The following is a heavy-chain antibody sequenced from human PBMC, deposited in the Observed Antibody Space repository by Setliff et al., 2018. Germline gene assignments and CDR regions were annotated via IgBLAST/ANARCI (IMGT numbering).Heavy chain of an antibody. CDR2: ITHSGWDT. J-gene: IGHJ4*02. Sequence: GESLKISCAASGFTFWSYAMSWVRQAPGKGLEWISAITHSGWDTYHADSVKCRFTISRANSQNTLFLQMNSLRVEDTAVYFCVKGSSDSRPYYFDYWGQGMLVTVSS. CDR1: GFTFWSYA. V-gene: IGHV3-23*01. CDR3: VKGSSDSRPYYFDY. D-gene: IGHD2-2*01.